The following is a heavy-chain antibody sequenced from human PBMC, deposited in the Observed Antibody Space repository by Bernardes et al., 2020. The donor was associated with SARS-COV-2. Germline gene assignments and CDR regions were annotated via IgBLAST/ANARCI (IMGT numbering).Heavy chain of an antibody. D-gene: IGHD3-22*01. CDR2: ISSTSSTK. Sequence: GWSLRLSCAASGFTLSTYSMNWVRQAPGKGLEWVSYISSTSSTKYYADSVKGRFTISRDNAKNSLYLQMDSVRDEDTAVYYCARVVENSSVYYSTPLDYWGQGTLVTVSS. J-gene: IGHJ4*02. CDR3: ARVVENSSVYYSTPLDY. V-gene: IGHV3-48*02. CDR1: GFTLSTYS.